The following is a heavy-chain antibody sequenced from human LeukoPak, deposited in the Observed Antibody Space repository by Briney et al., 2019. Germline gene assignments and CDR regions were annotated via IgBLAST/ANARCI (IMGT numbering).Heavy chain of an antibody. J-gene: IGHJ4*02. D-gene: IGHD5-12*01. CDR2: ISSSSSYI. Sequence: PGGSLRLSCAASGFTFSSYSMNWVRQAPGKGLEWVSSISSSSSYIYYADSVKGRFSISRDNAKNSLYLQMNSLRAEDTAVYYCARVGLDRRGYSGYEAFDYWGQGTLVTVSS. V-gene: IGHV3-21*01. CDR3: ARVGLDRRGYSGYEAFDY. CDR1: GFTFSSYS.